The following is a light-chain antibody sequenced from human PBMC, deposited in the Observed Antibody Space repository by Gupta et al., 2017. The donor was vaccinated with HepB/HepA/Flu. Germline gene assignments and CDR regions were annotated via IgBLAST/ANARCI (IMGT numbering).Light chain of an antibody. CDR1: QSVSSSY. J-gene: IGKJ1*01. V-gene: IGKV3-20*01. Sequence: EIVLTQSPGTLSLSPGERATLSCRASQSVSSSYLAWYQQKPGQAPRLLIYGASSRATGLPDRFSGSGSGTDFTLTISILDPEDSAVYYCQQDGSSPGTFGQGTKVEIK. CDR3: QQDGSSPGT. CDR2: GAS.